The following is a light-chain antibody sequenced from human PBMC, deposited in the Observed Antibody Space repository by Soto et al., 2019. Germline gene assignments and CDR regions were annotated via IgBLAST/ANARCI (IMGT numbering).Light chain of an antibody. CDR1: QSPLHSNGYNY. V-gene: IGKV2-28*01. J-gene: IGKJ5*01. CDR2: LGS. CDR3: MQALQTPIT. Sequence: DIVMTQSPLSLPVTPGEPASISCWSSQSPLHSNGYNYLDWYLQKPGQSPQLLIYLGSNRASGVPDRFSGSGSGTDFTLKISRVEAEDVGVYYCMQALQTPITFGQGTRLEIK.